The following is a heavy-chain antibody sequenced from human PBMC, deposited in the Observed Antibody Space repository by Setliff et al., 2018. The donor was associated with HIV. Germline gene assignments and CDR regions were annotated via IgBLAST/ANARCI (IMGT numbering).Heavy chain of an antibody. CDR3: ARDGREQELVRNAFDI. Sequence: EGSLRLSCAASGFTFSRYTMHWVRQAPGKGLESVSAINSNGDSTYHTNSVKGRFTISRDNSKNTLYLQMGSLRTDDTAVYFCARDGREQELVRNAFDIWGQGTTVTVSS. D-gene: IGHD6-13*01. CDR2: INSNGDST. CDR1: GFTFSRYT. J-gene: IGHJ3*02. V-gene: IGHV3-64*01.